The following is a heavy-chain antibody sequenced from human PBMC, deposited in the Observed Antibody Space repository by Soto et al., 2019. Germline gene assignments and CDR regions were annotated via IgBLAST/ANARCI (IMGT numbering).Heavy chain of an antibody. V-gene: IGHV3-74*01. CDR1: GFTFSRYW. CDR3: ARGGADTAMEHEY. CDR2: INPDGSST. J-gene: IGHJ4*02. D-gene: IGHD5-18*01. Sequence: RRLSCAASGFTFSRYWMHWVRQAPGKGLVWVSRINPDGSSTNYADSVKGRFTISRDSAKNTLYLQVNSARVEDTAVYYCARGGADTAMEHEYWGQGTLVTVSS.